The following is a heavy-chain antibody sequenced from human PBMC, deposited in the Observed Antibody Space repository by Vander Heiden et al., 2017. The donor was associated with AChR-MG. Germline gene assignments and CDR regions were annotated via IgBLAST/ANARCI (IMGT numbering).Heavy chain of an antibody. Sequence: QVQLQESGPGLARPSQTLSPTCSVSGGAINSGDYYWSWVRQPPGQGLEWLGYIYDRGSAYYNPSLQSRVVISRDTSKKQFTLSLNSVTPADTAVDFCGRYSDGLVLEPWGQGTLVTVSS. CDR3: GRYSDGLVLEP. J-gene: IGHJ1*01. CDR2: IYDRGSA. D-gene: IGHD1-26*01. V-gene: IGHV4-30-4*01. CDR1: GGAINSGDYY.